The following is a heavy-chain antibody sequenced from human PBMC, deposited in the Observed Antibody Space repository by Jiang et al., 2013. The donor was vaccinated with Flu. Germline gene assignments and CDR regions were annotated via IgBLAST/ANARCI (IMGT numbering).Heavy chain of an antibody. CDR1: GGSISSYY. J-gene: IGHJ2*01. V-gene: IGHV4-59*01. CDR3: ARLSHRPPDWYFGL. CDR2: IYYTGSP. Sequence: PGLVKPSETLSLTCTVSGGSISSYYWSWIRQPPGKELEWIGHIYYTGSPNYNPSLKSRITMSVDTPKNQFSLKLNSVTPDDTAVYYCARLSHRPPDWYFGLWGRGTLVTVSS.